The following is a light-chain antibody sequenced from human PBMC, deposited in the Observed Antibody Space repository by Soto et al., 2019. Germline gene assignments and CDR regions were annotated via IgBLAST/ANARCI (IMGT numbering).Light chain of an antibody. CDR3: QQSFSSPPWT. Sequence: DIRMTQSPSALSASVGDRVTITCRASQGISNYLAWYQQKPGKAPKLLIYDASSLHSGVPSRFSGSGSGTDFTLTISSLQPEDFATYYCQQSFSSPPWTFGQGTKVDIK. J-gene: IGKJ1*01. V-gene: IGKV1-39*01. CDR2: DAS. CDR1: QGISNY.